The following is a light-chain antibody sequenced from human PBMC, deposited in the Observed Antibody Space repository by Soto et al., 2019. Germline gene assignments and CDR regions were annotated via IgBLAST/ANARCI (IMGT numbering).Light chain of an antibody. CDR3: QQYYSYPRT. CDR1: QGISSY. CDR2: AAS. J-gene: IGKJ3*01. V-gene: IGKV1-8*01. Sequence: AIRMTQSPSSLSASTGDRVTITCRASQGISSYLAWYQQKPGKAPKLLIYAASTLQSGDPSRFSGSGSGTDFTLTISCLQSEDFATYYCQQYYSYPRTFGPGTKVDLK.